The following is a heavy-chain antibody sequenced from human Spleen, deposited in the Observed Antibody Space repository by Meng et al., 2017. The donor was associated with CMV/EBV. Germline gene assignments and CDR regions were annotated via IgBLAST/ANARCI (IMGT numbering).Heavy chain of an antibody. CDR1: GGSCSGSY. J-gene: IGHJ2*01. D-gene: IGHD1-14*01. CDR2: INHGGVT. CDR3: ASEPVGWYFDL. Sequence: LTCGVYGGSCSGSYWTWIRQPPGKGLEWIGEINHGGVTHYNSSLNSRVTIFLDTSKRQFSLRLTSVTAADTAIYYCASEPVGWYFDLWGRGTLVTVSS. V-gene: IGHV4-34*01.